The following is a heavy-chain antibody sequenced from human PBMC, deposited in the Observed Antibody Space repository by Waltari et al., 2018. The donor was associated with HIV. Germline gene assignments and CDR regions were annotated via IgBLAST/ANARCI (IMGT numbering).Heavy chain of an antibody. CDR1: AYSLRSGHF. D-gene: IGHD1-26*01. CDR2: VHHSGST. Sequence: QVQLQASGPGLVKPSETLALTCTVSAYSLRSGHFWGWLRQSPGKGLEWIATVHHSGSTYYSPSLESRVTISVDTSNNQFFLKVTSVTAADTAVYYCARDGASSGSPAYYFTYWGQGTLATVSS. CDR3: ARDGASSGSPAYYFTY. J-gene: IGHJ4*02. V-gene: IGHV4-38-2*02.